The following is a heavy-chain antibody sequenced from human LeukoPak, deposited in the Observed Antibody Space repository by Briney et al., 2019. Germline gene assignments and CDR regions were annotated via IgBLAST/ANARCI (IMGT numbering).Heavy chain of an antibody. CDR2: IRYDGSNK. CDR1: GFTFSSYG. V-gene: IGHV3-30*02. Sequence: GGSLRLSCAASGFTFSSYGMHWVRQAPGKGLEWVAFIRYDGSNKYYADSVKGRFTISRDNAKNSLYLQMNSLRAEDTAVYYCARGRYCSSTSCSSFDYWGQGTLVTVSS. D-gene: IGHD2-2*01. CDR3: ARGRYCSSTSCSSFDY. J-gene: IGHJ4*02.